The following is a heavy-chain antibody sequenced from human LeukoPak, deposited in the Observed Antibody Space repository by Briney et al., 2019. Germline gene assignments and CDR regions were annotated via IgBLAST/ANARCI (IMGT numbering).Heavy chain of an antibody. Sequence: GGSLRLSCSASGFTFSSYAMEWVRQAPGKGLEYVSAISSSGDSTYYADSVKGRFTISRDNPKNTLYLQMNSLRPEDAAVYYCVKDGMAVVGTAPLDYWGQGILVTVSS. J-gene: IGHJ4*02. CDR2: ISSSGDST. V-gene: IGHV3-64D*09. CDR3: VKDGMAVVGTAPLDY. CDR1: GFTFSSYA. D-gene: IGHD6-19*01.